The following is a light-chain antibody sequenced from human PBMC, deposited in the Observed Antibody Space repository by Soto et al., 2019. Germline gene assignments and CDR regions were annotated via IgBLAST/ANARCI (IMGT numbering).Light chain of an antibody. CDR2: EVD. V-gene: IGLV2-23*02. J-gene: IGLJ1*01. Sequence: QSVLTQPASVSGSPGQSITISCTGTSSDVGSYNLVSWYQQRPGKAPLLMVYEVDKRPSRVSSRFSGSKSGNTASLTISGLQAEDEADYYCSSYAGSSTSVLGTGTKLTVL. CDR3: SSYAGSSTSV. CDR1: SSDVGSYNL.